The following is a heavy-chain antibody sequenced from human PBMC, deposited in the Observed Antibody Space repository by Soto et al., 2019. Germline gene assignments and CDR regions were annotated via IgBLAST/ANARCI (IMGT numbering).Heavy chain of an antibody. V-gene: IGHV3-23*01. Sequence: EVQLLESGGDLVQPGGSLRLSCAASGFTFSSNAMTWVRRAPGKGLEWASVITNTGGDTLYADSVKGRFTMSRDNSKNILYLQMNSLRAEDTAIYYCARASGESYPGSRVFDSWGQGTRVTVSS. CDR2: ITNTGGDT. J-gene: IGHJ4*02. D-gene: IGHD3-10*01. CDR3: ARASGESYPGSRVFDS. CDR1: GFTFSSNA.